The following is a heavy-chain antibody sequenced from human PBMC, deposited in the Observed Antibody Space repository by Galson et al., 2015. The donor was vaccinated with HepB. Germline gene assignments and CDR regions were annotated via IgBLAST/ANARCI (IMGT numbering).Heavy chain of an antibody. CDR2: INTNTGNP. CDR1: GYNINNHA. D-gene: IGHD1-26*01. Sequence: SVKVSCKASGYNINNHAMNWVRQAPGQGLEWMGWINTNTGNPAYAQGFTGRFVFSLDTSVSTTYLQINSLEAEDTAVYYCARDDVGGTYFDYWGQGTLVTVSS. CDR3: ARDDVGGTYFDY. V-gene: IGHV7-4-1*02. J-gene: IGHJ4*02.